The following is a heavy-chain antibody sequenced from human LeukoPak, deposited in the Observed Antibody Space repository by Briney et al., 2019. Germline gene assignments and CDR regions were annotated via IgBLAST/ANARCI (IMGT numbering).Heavy chain of an antibody. CDR2: INPSSGGT. CDR3: AREKQLIYGVGFDP. J-gene: IGHJ5*02. V-gene: IGHV1-2*02. Sequence: GASVKVSCKASGYPFTAYYLHWVRQAPGQGLEWLAWINPSSGGTEYAQNFQGRVTLTRDTSITTAYMELSSLTSADTAGYYCAREKQLIYGVGFDPWGQGTLVTVSS. D-gene: IGHD2-2*02. CDR1: GYPFTAYY.